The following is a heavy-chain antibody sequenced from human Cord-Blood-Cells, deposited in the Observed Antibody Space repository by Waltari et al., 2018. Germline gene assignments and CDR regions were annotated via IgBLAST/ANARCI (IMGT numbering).Heavy chain of an antibody. V-gene: IGHV1-69*01. D-gene: IGHD3-10*01. CDR1: GGTFSSYA. CDR3: ARAISMSGSYFDY. J-gene: IGHJ4*02. Sequence: QVQLVQSGAEVKKPGSSVKVSCKASGGTFSSYAIRWVGRAPGQGVGWMGGLTPVLVTANYAQKFQGRVTITADESTSTAYMELSSLRSEDTAVYYCARAISMSGSYFDYWGQGTLVTVSS. CDR2: LTPVLVTA.